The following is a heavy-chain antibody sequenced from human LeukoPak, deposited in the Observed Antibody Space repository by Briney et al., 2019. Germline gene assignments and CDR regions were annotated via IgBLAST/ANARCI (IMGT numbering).Heavy chain of an antibody. CDR2: IYYSGST. CDR3: ARGWGFYFDY. Sequence: PSETLSHTCTVSGGSISSYYWSWIRQPPGKGLEWIGYIYYSGSTNYNPSLKSRVTISVDTSKNQFSLKLSSVTAADTAVYYCARGWGFYFDYWGQGTLVTVSS. D-gene: IGHD2-21*01. V-gene: IGHV4-59*01. J-gene: IGHJ4*02. CDR1: GGSISSYY.